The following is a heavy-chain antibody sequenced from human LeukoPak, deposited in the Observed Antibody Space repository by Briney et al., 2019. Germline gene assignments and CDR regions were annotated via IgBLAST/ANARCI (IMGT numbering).Heavy chain of an antibody. Sequence: SETLSLTCAVSGGSISTYYWSWIRQSPGKGLEWIGYIYNSGNTNYNPSHKSRVTISEDTSKNQFSLKLSSVTAADTAVYYCAREDAKRYSGSYLDYWGQGTLVTVSS. J-gene: IGHJ4*02. CDR1: GGSISTYY. D-gene: IGHD1-26*01. CDR3: AREDAKRYSGSYLDY. CDR2: IYNSGNT. V-gene: IGHV4-59*01.